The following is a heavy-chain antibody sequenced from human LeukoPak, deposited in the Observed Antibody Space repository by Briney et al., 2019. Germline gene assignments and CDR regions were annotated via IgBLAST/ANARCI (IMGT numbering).Heavy chain of an antibody. CDR2: IYYSGTD. Sequence: SETLSLTCTVSGGSISSISYYWGWLRQPPGKGLQWIGHIYYSGTDFYNPSLKSRVTISVDTSKNQFSLKLTSVTAADTAVYYCARDDTAAGFDYWGQGTLVTVSS. V-gene: IGHV4-39*07. D-gene: IGHD6-13*01. J-gene: IGHJ4*02. CDR3: ARDDTAAGFDY. CDR1: GGSISSISYY.